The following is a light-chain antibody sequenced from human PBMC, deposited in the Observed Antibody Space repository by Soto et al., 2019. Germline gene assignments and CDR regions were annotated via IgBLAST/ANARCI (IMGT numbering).Light chain of an antibody. Sequence: EIVLTQSPDTLSLAPGERATLSCRASQSISNYLAWYQQKPGQAPRLLIYDASNRATGIPARFSGSGSGTDFPLTISSLEPEDFAVYYCQQRSNWPPITFGQATRLEI. CDR2: DAS. CDR1: QSISNY. V-gene: IGKV3-11*01. J-gene: IGKJ5*01. CDR3: QQRSNWPPIT.